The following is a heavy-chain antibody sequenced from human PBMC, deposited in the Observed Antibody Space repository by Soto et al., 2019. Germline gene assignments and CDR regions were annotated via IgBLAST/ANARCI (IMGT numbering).Heavy chain of an antibody. CDR3: AGSSGQIDF. CDR1: GFSPSTSGMR. V-gene: IGHV2-70*04. Sequence: SGPTLVNPTQALTLTCTFSGFSPSTSGMRVTWIRQPPGKALEWLARIDWDDDKFYSTSLKTRLTISKDTSKNQVVLTMTNMDPVDTATYYCAGSSGQIDFWGQGTLVTISS. D-gene: IGHD6-19*01. CDR2: IDWDDDK. J-gene: IGHJ4*02.